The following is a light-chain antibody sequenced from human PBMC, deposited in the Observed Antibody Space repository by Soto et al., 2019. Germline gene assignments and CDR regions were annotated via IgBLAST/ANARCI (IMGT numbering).Light chain of an antibody. CDR1: QSISSY. J-gene: IGKJ1*01. CDR2: AAS. Sequence: DIQMTQSPSSLSASVGDRVTITCRASQSISSYLNWYQQKPGKAPKVLIYAASSLQSGVPSRFSDSGSGTDFTLTISSLQPEDFATYYCQQSYSTPWTFGQGTKVEIK. V-gene: IGKV1-39*01. CDR3: QQSYSTPWT.